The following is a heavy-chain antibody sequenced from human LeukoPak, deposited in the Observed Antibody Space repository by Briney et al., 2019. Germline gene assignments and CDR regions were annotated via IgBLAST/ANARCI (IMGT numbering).Heavy chain of an antibody. D-gene: IGHD6-19*01. CDR3: ARVGYSSGWYGWFDP. J-gene: IGHJ5*02. CDR2: ISSSSSYI. V-gene: IGHV3-21*01. Sequence: PGGSLRLSCAASGFTFANYPMSWVRQAPGKGLEWVSSISSSSSYIYYADSVKGRFTISRDNAKNSLFLQMNSLRAEDTAVYYCARVGYSSGWYGWFDPWGQGTLVTVSS. CDR1: GFTFANYP.